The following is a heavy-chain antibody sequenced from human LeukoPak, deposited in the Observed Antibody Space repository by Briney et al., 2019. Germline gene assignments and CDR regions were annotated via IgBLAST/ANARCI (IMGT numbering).Heavy chain of an antibody. CDR3: ARVSHCSTTSCYSRKKYNWFDP. J-gene: IGHJ5*02. CDR1: GGSISSGSYY. CDR2: VYPRGST. Sequence: SETLSLTCTVSGGSISSGSYYWSWIRQPAGKGLEWIGRVYPRGSTNYSPSLKSRVTISLDTSKNQLSLRLTSVTAADTAVYYCARVSHCSTTSCYSRKKYNWFDPWGQGTLVTVSS. D-gene: IGHD2-2*02. V-gene: IGHV4-61*02.